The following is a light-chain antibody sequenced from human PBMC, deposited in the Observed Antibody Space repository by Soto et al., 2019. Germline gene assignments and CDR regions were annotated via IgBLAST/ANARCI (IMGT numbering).Light chain of an antibody. J-gene: IGKJ1*01. V-gene: IGKV3-20*01. CDR3: QQYGSSLRT. Sequence: EIVLTQSPGTLSLSPGERATLSCRASQSVSSSYLAWYQQKPGQAPRLLIYGASSRATGIPDRFSGSGSGTDFTLTLSRLEPEDFAVYYCQQYGSSLRTFGQGTKVEIK. CDR2: GAS. CDR1: QSVSSSY.